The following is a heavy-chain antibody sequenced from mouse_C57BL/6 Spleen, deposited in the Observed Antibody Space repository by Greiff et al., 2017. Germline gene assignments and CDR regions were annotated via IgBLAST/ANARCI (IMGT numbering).Heavy chain of an antibody. CDR2: ILWDDDK. V-gene: IGHV8-8*01. CDR3: ARIYYGSSLYAMDY. Sequence: ESGPGLLQPSQTLSLTCSFSGFSLSTFGMGVGWIRQPSGKGLEWLAHILWDDDKYYNPALKSRLTISKDTSKNQVFLTIANVDTADTATYYCARIYYGSSLYAMDYWGQGTSVTVSS. D-gene: IGHD1-1*01. CDR1: GFSLSTFGMG. J-gene: IGHJ4*01.